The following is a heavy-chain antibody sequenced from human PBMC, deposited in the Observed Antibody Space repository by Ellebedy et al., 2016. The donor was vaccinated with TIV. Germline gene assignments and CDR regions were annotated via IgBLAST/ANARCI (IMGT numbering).Heavy chain of an antibody. CDR3: AKHWGDSSLSDDY. V-gene: IGHV3-23*01. D-gene: IGHD6-19*01. Sequence: PGGSLRLSCAASGLTFSNYDMSWVRQAPGKGLEWVSMVTSSGDETYYAGSVRGRFTISRDNSKNMLYLQMNSLRVGDTALYYCAKHWGDSSLSDDYWGQGTVVTVSS. CDR2: VTSSGDET. CDR1: GLTFSNYD. J-gene: IGHJ4*02.